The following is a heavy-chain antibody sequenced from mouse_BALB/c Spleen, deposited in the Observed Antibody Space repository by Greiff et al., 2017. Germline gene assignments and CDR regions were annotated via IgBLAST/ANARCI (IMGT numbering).Heavy chain of an antibody. CDR3: ASNPRGAMDY. D-gene: IGHD3-3*01. CDR2: IRYSGST. CDR1: GYSITSDYA. V-gene: IGHV3-2*02. J-gene: IGHJ4*01. Sequence: ESGPGLVKPSQSLSLTCTVTGYSITSDYAWNWIRQFPGNKLEWMGYIRYSGSTSYNPSLKSRISITRDTSKNQFFLQLNSVTTEDTATYYCASNPRGAMDYWGQGTSVTVSS.